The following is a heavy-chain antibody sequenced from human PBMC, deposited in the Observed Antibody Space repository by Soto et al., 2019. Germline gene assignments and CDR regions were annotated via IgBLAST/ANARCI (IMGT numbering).Heavy chain of an antibody. Sequence: DVQLVESGGGLIQPGESLRLSCAAFGLTISGKKYVAWLRQAPGKGLEWVSALYDVDGSLYADSVTGRFTTSSDSSKTTVYLQMNDLRPDDTAVYYYATWHEREHAFDVWGQGTTVTISS. CDR1: GLTISGKKY. D-gene: IGHD1-1*01. V-gene: IGHV3-53*01. J-gene: IGHJ3*01. CDR3: ATWHEREHAFDV. CDR2: LYDVDGS.